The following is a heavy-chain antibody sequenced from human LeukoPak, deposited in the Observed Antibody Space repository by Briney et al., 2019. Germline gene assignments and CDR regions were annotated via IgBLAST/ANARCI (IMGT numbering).Heavy chain of an antibody. J-gene: IGHJ4*02. CDR2: ISGRDGST. Sequence: GGSLRLSCAASGFSFSSYAMSWVRQAPGKGLEWVSNISGRDGSTYYADSVKGRFTISIDNSKNTLYLQMNSLRAEDTAVYYCARSIAVAGTPFDYWGQGTLVTVSS. V-gene: IGHV3-23*01. CDR3: ARSIAVAGTPFDY. D-gene: IGHD6-19*01. CDR1: GFSFSSYA.